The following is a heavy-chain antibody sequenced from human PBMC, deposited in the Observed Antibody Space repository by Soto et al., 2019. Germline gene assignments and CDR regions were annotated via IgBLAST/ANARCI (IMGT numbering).Heavy chain of an antibody. CDR2: RSYDGSDT. J-gene: IGHJ4*02. D-gene: IGHD3-10*02. Sequence: GGSLRLSCVGSGFIFSNNGMHWVRQSPGKGLEWVAFRSYDGSDTFYADSVKGRFTITRDNSKNTLFLHMSNLRAEDTAMYYCTIVRVADSALDHWGQGTLVTVSS. V-gene: IGHV3-30*02. CDR1: GFIFSNNG. CDR3: TIVRVADSALDH.